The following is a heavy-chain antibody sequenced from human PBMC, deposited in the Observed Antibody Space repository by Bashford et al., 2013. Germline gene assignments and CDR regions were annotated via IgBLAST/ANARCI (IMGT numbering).Heavy chain of an antibody. Sequence: GESLKISCTGSGYQFSSYWIGWVRQMPGKGLEWVGIIYPGDSETRYSPSLQGQVSISADKSTNTAYLQWSSLKASDTAMYYCARRRYCGGDCYLYGMDFWGQGTTVTVSS. J-gene: IGHJ6*02. CDR2: IYPGDSET. D-gene: IGHD2-21*01. CDR3: ARRRYCGGDCYLYGMDF. CDR1: GYQFSSYW. V-gene: IGHV5-51*01.